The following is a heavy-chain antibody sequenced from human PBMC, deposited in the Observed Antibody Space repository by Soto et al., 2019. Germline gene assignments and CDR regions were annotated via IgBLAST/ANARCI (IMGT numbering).Heavy chain of an antibody. V-gene: IGHV3-23*01. J-gene: IGHJ5*02. CDR1: GFTFSSYA. Sequence: GGSLRLFGAASGFTFSSYAMSWVRQAPGKGLEWVSAISGSGGSTYYADSVKGRFTISRDNSKNTLYLQMNSLRAEDTAVYYCAKDHPRNYDILTGYYKVALDPWGQGTLVTVSS. D-gene: IGHD3-9*01. CDR2: ISGSGGST. CDR3: AKDHPRNYDILTGYYKVALDP.